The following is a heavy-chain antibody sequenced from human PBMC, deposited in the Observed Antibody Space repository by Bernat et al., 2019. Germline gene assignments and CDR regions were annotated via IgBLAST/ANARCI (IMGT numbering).Heavy chain of an antibody. CDR2: IIPRGGAT. J-gene: IGHJ4*02. Sequence: QVQLVQSGAEVRRPGASVKLSCKTSEDTFSNNYMHWLRQAPGQGLEWIGIIIPRGGATGYAQEFQGRVTMTGDTSTTTIYMELSTLNSEDTAIYYCATEQPQACYFEFWGQGTLVTVSS. CDR1: EDTFSNNY. CDR3: ATEQPQACYFEF. V-gene: IGHV1-46*01.